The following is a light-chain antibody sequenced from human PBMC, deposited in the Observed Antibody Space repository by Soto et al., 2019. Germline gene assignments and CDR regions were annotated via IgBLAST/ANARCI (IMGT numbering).Light chain of an antibody. CDR1: QSLLYSNRYNY. CDR3: MQGLRTPLT. Sequence: DIVLTQSPLSLPVTPGEPASISCRSSQSLLYSNRYNYLDWYLQKPGQSPQLLIHLGSIRASGVPDRFSGSGSGTDFTLKISRVEAEDVGVYYCMQGLRTPLTFGGGTKVEIK. CDR2: LGS. J-gene: IGKJ4*01. V-gene: IGKV2-28*01.